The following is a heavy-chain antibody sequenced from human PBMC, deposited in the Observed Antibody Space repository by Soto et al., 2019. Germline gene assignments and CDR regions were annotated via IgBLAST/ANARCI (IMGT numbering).Heavy chain of an antibody. Sequence: EVQLVESGGGLVQPGGPLRLSCAASGFTFSGYSMHWVRQAPGKGLEYVSAINGNGDSTYYANSVKGRFTISRDNSKNTLYLQMRSLRADDMAVYFCVRVGSGYDFWGQGTLVTVSS. CDR1: GFTFSGYS. CDR2: INGNGDST. V-gene: IGHV3-64*01. J-gene: IGHJ4*02. D-gene: IGHD1-26*01. CDR3: VRVGSGYDF.